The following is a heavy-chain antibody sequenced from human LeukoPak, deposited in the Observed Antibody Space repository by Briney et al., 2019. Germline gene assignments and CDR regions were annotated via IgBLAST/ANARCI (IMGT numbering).Heavy chain of an antibody. D-gene: IGHD3-10*02. CDR2: ISGSGGST. J-gene: IGHJ3*02. Sequence: PGGSLRLSCAASGFTFSSYAMSWVRQAPGKGLEWVSAISGSGGSTYYADSVKGRFTISRDNSKNTLYLQMNSLRAEDTAVYYCAKDEGLFGDHPYDAFDIWGQGTVVTVSS. CDR1: GFTFSSYA. V-gene: IGHV3-23*01. CDR3: AKDEGLFGDHPYDAFDI.